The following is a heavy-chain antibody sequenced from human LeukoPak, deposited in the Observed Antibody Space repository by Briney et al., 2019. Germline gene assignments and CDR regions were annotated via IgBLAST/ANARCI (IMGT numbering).Heavy chain of an antibody. J-gene: IGHJ4*02. CDR1: GFTFSSYW. CDR2: INSEGRST. CDR3: ARHSSGYYHYDY. V-gene: IGHV3-74*01. Sequence: GGSLRLSCAASGFTFSSYWMHWVRQAPGKGLVWVSRINSEGRSTSYADSVKGRFTISRDNSKNTLHLQMSSLRAEDTAVYYCARHSSGYYHYDYWGPGTPVTVAS. D-gene: IGHD3-22*01.